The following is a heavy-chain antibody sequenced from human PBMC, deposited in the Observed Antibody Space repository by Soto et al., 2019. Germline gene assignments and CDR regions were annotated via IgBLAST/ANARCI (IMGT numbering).Heavy chain of an antibody. CDR1: GFSFSNSW. D-gene: IGHD7-27*01. CDR2: INPDGSEK. V-gene: IGHV3-7*01. J-gene: IGHJ4*02. CDR3: TRDLNWEAY. Sequence: LRLSCAASGFSFSNSWMTWVRQAPGKGLECLACINPDGSEKYYVDSVKGRFTVSRDNARNSLYVQMNSLRVDDTAVYYCTRDLNWEAYWGQGTLVTVSS.